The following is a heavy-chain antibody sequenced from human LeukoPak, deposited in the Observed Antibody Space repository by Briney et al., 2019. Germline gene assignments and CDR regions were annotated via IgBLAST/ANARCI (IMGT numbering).Heavy chain of an antibody. D-gene: IGHD4-23*01. CDR3: ARGLGGGNSIYFDY. V-gene: IGHV4-34*01. Sequence: PSETLSLTCAAYGGSFSGYYWSWIRQPPGKGLEWIGEINHSGSTNYNPSLKSRVTISVDTSKNQLSLKLTSVTAADTAVYYCARGLGGGNSIYFDYWGQGTLVTVSS. CDR1: GGSFSGYY. J-gene: IGHJ4*02. CDR2: INHSGST.